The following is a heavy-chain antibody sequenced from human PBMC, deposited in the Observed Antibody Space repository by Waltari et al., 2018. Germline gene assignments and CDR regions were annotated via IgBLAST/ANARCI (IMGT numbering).Heavy chain of an antibody. V-gene: IGHV3-9*01. D-gene: IGHD2-2*01. Sequence: EVQLVESGGGLVQPGGSLRLSCAASGFTFSSYAMSWVRQAPGKGLEWVSGISWNSGSIGYADSVKGRFTISRDNAKNSLYLQMNSLRAEDTALYYCAKSGSSSSHAFDIWGQGTMVTVSS. J-gene: IGHJ3*02. CDR3: AKSGSSSSHAFDI. CDR1: GFTFSSYA. CDR2: ISWNSGSI.